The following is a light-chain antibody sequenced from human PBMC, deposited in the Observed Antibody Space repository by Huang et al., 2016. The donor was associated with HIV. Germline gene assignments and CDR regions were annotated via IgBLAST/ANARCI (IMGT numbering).Light chain of an antibody. CDR2: GAS. CDR1: QGVSGSY. CDR3: QQDYNLLT. Sequence: PGERVTLSCRASQGVSGSYLTWYQQKPGQAPRLLIYGASTRATGIPARFSGSGSGTDFTLTISSLQPEDCAVYYCQQDYNLLTFGGGTKVEIK. J-gene: IGKJ4*01. V-gene: IGKV3D-7*01.